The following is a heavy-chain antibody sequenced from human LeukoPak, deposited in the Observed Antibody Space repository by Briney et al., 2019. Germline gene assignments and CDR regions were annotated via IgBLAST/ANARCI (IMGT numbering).Heavy chain of an antibody. CDR1: GYTFTSNK. J-gene: IGHJ4*02. CDR2: ITPTDGKT. Sequence: GSSVKVSCKASGYTFTSNKIHWVRQATGQGLEWMGIITPTDGKTGYAQRFQGRVTVTMDTSTNTVYMELSRLTSEDTAIYYCARDYNWSYDYWGQGTLVTVSS. D-gene: IGHD5-24*01. CDR3: ARDYNWSYDY. V-gene: IGHV1-46*01.